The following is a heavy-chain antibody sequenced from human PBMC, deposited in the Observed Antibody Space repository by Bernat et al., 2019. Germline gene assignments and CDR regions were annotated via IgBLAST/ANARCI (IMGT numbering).Heavy chain of an antibody. V-gene: IGHV5-10-1*03. CDR1: GYSFTSYW. CDR3: ARYPYGDYVFDY. D-gene: IGHD4-17*01. Sequence: EVQLVQSGAEVKKPGESLRISCKGSGYSFTSYWISWVRQMPGKGLEWMGRIDPSDSYTNSSPSFPGHVTISADKSISTAYLQWSSLKASDTAMYYCARYPYGDYVFDYWGQGTLVTVSS. J-gene: IGHJ4*02. CDR2: IDPSDSYT.